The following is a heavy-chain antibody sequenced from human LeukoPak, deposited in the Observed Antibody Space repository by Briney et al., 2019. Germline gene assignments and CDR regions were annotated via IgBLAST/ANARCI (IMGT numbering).Heavy chain of an antibody. D-gene: IGHD3-9*01. CDR1: GFTFSSYV. CDR3: AKSAGYYAPFDY. J-gene: IGHJ4*02. Sequence: QPGGSLRLSCAASGFTFSSYVMTWVRQAPGKGLEWVSSINAGGATTYYADSVKGRFTVSRDNSKNTLYLQMNSLRAEDTAVYYCAKSAGYYAPFDYWGQGTLVTVSA. CDR2: INAGGATT. V-gene: IGHV3-23*01.